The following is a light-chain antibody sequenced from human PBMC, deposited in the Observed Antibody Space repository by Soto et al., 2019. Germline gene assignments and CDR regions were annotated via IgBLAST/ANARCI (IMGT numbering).Light chain of an antibody. CDR2: GAF. V-gene: IGKV3-11*01. CDR3: QQRNIWPPVT. Sequence: EIVLTQSPATLSLSPGERVTLSCRASQSVSNSLAWYQQKPGQAPRLVIYGAFNRATGIPARFSGSGSGTDFTLTISSLEPEDFAVYYCQQRNIWPPVTFGQGTRLEIK. CDR1: QSVSNS. J-gene: IGKJ5*01.